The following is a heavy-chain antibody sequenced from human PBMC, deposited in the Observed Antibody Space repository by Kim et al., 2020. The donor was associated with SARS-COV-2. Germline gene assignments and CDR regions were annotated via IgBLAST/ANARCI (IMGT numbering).Heavy chain of an antibody. J-gene: IGHJ4*02. CDR2: T. Sequence: TGYAQRFQGRATVTRDTSTSTVYMELGNLGSDDTAFYYCARELGYSFYFDHWGQGTLVTVSS. D-gene: IGHD5-18*01. CDR3: ARELGYSFYFDH. V-gene: IGHV1-46*01.